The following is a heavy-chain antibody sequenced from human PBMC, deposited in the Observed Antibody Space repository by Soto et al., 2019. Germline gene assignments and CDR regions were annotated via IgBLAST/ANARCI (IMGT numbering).Heavy chain of an antibody. J-gene: IGHJ4*02. V-gene: IGHV4-31*11. CDR1: GDSLKRGFYH. Sequence: QVQLQESGSGLLKPSQTLSLACGVSGDSLKRGFYHWSWIRQTPGKGLQLIGYIYTNGDTHYDLSLRNRMNMSIVTTESRFSLKLTSVTAADSAVYYCARGTVYYCPNDKCGFFCDHWGQGALVTVSS. CDR3: ARGTVYYCPNDKCGFFCDH. D-gene: IGHD2-8*01. CDR2: IYTNGDT.